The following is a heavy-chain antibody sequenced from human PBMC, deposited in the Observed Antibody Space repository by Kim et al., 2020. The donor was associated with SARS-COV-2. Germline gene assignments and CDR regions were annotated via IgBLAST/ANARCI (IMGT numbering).Heavy chain of an antibody. J-gene: IGHJ6*02. D-gene: IGHD3-16*02. CDR3: ARGADYDYVWGSYRRRGYYYYGMDV. V-gene: IGHV3-74*01. CDR1: GFTFSSYW. CDR2: INSDGSST. Sequence: GGSLRLSCAASGFTFSSYWMHWVRQAPGKGLVWVSRINSDGSSTSYADSVKGRFTISRDNAKNTLYLQMNSLRAEDTAVYYCARGADYDYVWGSYRRRGYYYYGMDVWGQGTTVTVSS.